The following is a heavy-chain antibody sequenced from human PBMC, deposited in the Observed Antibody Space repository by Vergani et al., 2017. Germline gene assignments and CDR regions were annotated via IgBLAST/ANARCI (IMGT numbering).Heavy chain of an antibody. Sequence: QVQLQESGPGLVKPSETLSLTCIVSGGSMSNYYWSWIRQPPGEGLEWIGHISYSGSTYYNPSLKSRVTISVDTSKNQFSLKLSSVTAADTAVYYCARWGGKYQLLYDYWGQGTLVTVSS. CDR3: ARWGGKYQLLYDY. V-gene: IGHV4-59*06. CDR2: ISYSGST. J-gene: IGHJ4*02. D-gene: IGHD2-2*02. CDR1: GGSMSNYY.